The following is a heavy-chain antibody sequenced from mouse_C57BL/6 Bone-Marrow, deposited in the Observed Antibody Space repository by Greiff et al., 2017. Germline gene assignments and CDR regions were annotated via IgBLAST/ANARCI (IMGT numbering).Heavy chain of an antibody. CDR3: ARGAYGIFAY. CDR1: GFSLTSSG. J-gene: IGHJ3*01. V-gene: IGHV2-2*01. D-gene: IGHD2-1*01. Sequence: VKLMESGPGLVQPSQSLSITCTVSGFSLTSSGVHWVRQSPGKGLEWLGVIWSGGSTDYNAAFISRLSISKDNSKSQVFFKMNSLQADDTARYYWARGAYGIFAYWGQGTLVTVSA. CDR2: IWSGGST.